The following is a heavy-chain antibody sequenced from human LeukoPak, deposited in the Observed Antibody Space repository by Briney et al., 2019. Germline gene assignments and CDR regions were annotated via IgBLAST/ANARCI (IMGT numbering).Heavy chain of an antibody. V-gene: IGHV3-30*14. J-gene: IGHJ4*02. CDR2: ISHDGSNK. CDR3: ARGPSGYHNT. D-gene: IGHD5-12*01. CDR1: GFTFSSYA. Sequence: PGRSLRLSCAASGFTFSSYAMHWVRQAPGKGLEWVAVISHDGSNKYYADSVKGRFTISRDNSKNTLYLQMNSLRAEDTAVYYCARGPSGYHNTGGQGTLVTVSS.